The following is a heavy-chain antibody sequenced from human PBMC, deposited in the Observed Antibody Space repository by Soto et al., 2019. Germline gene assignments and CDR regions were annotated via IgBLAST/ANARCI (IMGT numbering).Heavy chain of an antibody. J-gene: IGHJ4*02. CDR1: GGSMSSSSYY. CDR2: MYFSGFYSGST. D-gene: IGHD3-9*01. CDR3: ERGFDILTFGFCLDY. Sequence: PSETLSLTCTVSGGSMSSSSYYWGWIRQPPGKGLEWIANMYFSGFYSGSTSYNPSLKSRVTISVDTSKNQFSLQVSSVTAADTAVYYCERGFDILTFGFCLDYWGQGTLVTVYS. V-gene: IGHV4-39*01.